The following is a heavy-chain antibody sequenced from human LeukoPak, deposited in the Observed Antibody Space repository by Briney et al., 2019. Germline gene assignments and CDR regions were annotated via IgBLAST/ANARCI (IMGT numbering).Heavy chain of an antibody. Sequence: PSETLSLTCSVSGVSINNYGGAWIRQPPGRGLEWLGFIYYTGTTLHNPSFKSRVTLSVDTSKNQFSLKLSTVTAADTAIYYCARYNSLNRDFTALDFWGQGILVTVSS. CDR2: IYYTGTT. V-gene: IGHV4-59*01. CDR1: GVSINNYG. CDR3: ARYNSLNRDFTALDF. J-gene: IGHJ4*02. D-gene: IGHD3-9*01.